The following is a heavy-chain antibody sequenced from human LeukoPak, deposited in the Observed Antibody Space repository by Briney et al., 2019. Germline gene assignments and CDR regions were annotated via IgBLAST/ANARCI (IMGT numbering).Heavy chain of an antibody. D-gene: IGHD5-18*01. CDR1: GGSISSSSYY. V-gene: IGHV4-30-2*01. CDR2: IYHSGST. Sequence: SETLSLTCTVSGGSISSSSYYWSWIRQPPGKGLEWIGYIYHSGSTYYNPSLKSRVTISVDRSKNQFSLKLSSVTAADTAVYYCAREPRFLYSYDYWGQGTLVTVSS. CDR3: AREPRFLYSYDY. J-gene: IGHJ4*02.